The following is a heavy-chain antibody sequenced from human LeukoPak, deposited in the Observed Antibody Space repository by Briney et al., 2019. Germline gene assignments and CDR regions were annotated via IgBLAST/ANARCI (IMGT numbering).Heavy chain of an antibody. J-gene: IGHJ3*02. V-gene: IGHV1-8*03. Sequence: ASVKVSCKASGYTFTSYDINWVRQATGQGLEWMGWMNPNSGNTGYAQKFQGRVTITRNTSISTAYMELSSLRSEDTAMYYCASRGPGATNAFDIWGQGTMVTVSS. D-gene: IGHD1-26*01. CDR1: GYTFTSYD. CDR2: MNPNSGNT. CDR3: ASRGPGATNAFDI.